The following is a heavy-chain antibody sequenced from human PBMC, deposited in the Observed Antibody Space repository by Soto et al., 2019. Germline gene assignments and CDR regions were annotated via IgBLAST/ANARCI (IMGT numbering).Heavy chain of an antibody. CDR1: GGTFSTYT. CDR3: ARGGSLYWYFDL. Sequence: SVKVSCKASGGTFSTYTITWVRQAPGQGLEWMGRIIPIIGIINYAQKFQGRVTISADKFTGTAYMELTGLRSEDTVVYYCARGGSLYWYFDLWGRGTLVTVSS. CDR2: IIPIIGII. V-gene: IGHV1-69*02. J-gene: IGHJ2*01. D-gene: IGHD1-26*01.